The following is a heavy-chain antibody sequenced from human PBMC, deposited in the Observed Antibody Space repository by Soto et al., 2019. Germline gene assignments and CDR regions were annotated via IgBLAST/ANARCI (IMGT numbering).Heavy chain of an antibody. CDR3: AKDRAGHRYQFDY. CDR2: ISGAGGVS. J-gene: IGHJ4*02. V-gene: IGHV3-23*01. D-gene: IGHD2-2*01. Sequence: EVQLLQSGGGLLQPGGSLRLSCAASGFTFSNYAMSWVRQAPGKRPEWVSAISGAGGVSYFADSVKGRFTISRDNSKNTLYLQMNSLRAEDTAVYYCAKDRAGHRYQFDYWGQGALVTVSS. CDR1: GFTFSNYA.